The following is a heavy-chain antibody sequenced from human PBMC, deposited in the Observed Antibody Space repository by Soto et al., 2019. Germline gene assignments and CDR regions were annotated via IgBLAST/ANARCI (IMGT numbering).Heavy chain of an antibody. V-gene: IGHV4-59*01. Sequence: SETLSLTCTVSGGSISSYYWSWIRQPPGKGLEWIGYIYYSGSTNYNPSLKSRVTISVDTSKNQFSLKLSSVTAADTAVYYCARGLTTVTTYYAFDIWGQGTMVTVSS. CDR1: GGSISSYY. J-gene: IGHJ3*02. CDR2: IYYSGST. D-gene: IGHD4-17*01. CDR3: ARGLTTVTTYYAFDI.